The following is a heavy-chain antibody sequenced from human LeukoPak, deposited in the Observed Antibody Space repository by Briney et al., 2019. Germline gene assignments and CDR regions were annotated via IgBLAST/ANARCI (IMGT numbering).Heavy chain of an antibody. CDR1: GLTFSSYG. D-gene: IGHD5-12*01. CDR3: AKVLEWLTYYYYYGMDV. J-gene: IGHJ6*02. V-gene: IGHV3-30*18. Sequence: PGGSLRLSCAASGLTFSSYGMHWVRQAPGKGLEWVAVISYDGSNKYYADSVKGRFTISRDNSKNTLYLQMNSLRAEDTAVYYCAKVLEWLTYYYYYGMDVWGQGTTVTVSS. CDR2: ISYDGSNK.